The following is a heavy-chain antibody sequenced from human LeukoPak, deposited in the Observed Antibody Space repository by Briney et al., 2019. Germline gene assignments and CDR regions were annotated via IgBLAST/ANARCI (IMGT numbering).Heavy chain of an antibody. CDR1: GGSISGYY. D-gene: IGHD1-1*01. V-gene: IGHV4-59*01. CDR3: ARGVAKLDFDY. Sequence: SETLSLTCTVSGGSISGYYCSWIRQPPGKGLEWIGYIYYSGSTKYNSSLKSRVTISEDTSKYQFSLKLTSVTAADTAVYYCARGVAKLDFDYWGQGTLVTVSS. J-gene: IGHJ4*02. CDR2: IYYSGST.